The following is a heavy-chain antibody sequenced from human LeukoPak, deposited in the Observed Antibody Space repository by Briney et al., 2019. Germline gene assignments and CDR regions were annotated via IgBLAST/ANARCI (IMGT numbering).Heavy chain of an antibody. CDR2: IYYSGST. V-gene: IGHV4-30-4*01. J-gene: IGHJ4*02. Sequence: SETLSLTCTVSGGSISSGDYYWSWIRQPPGKGLEWTGYIYYSGSTYYNPSLKSRVTISVDTSKNQFSLKLSSVTAADTAVYYCARDLGIAATTDYWGQGTLVTVSS. CDR3: ARDLGIAATTDY. D-gene: IGHD6-13*01. CDR1: GGSISSGDYY.